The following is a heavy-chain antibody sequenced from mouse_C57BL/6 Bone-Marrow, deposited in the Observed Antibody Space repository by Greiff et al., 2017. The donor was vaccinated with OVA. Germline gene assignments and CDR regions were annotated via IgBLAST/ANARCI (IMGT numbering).Heavy chain of an antibody. Sequence: ESGAELARPGASVKLSCKASGYTFTSYGISWVKQRTGQGLEWIGEIYPRSGNTYYNEKFKGKATLTADKSSSTAYMELRSLTSEDSAVYFCARKINYWGQGTTLTVSS. J-gene: IGHJ2*01. CDR1: GYTFTSYG. CDR2: IYPRSGNT. CDR3: ARKINY. V-gene: IGHV1-81*01.